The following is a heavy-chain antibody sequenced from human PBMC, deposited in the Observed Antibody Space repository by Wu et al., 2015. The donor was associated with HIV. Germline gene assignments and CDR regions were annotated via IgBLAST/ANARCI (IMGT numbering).Heavy chain of an antibody. D-gene: IGHD7-27*01. J-gene: IGHJ4*02. V-gene: IGHV1-2*02. Sequence: QVQLVQSGPEVKKPGASVKVSCKASGYTYNTYYMHWVRQAPGQGLEWMGWINPNSGGTNYPQRFQTRVDMTRDTSINTVYMELSGLTSDDTAVYYCVTDFNGGXFSFYYFDHWGQGTLVTVSS. CDR1: GYTYNTYY. CDR2: INPNSGGT. CDR3: VTDFNGGXFSFYYFDH.